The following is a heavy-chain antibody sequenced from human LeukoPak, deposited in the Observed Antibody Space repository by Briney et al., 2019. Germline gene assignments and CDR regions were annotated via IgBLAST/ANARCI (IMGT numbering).Heavy chain of an antibody. CDR1: GYSFASFW. J-gene: IGHJ5*02. V-gene: IGHV5-51*01. Sequence: GESLKISCKDSGYSFASFWIGWVCQMPTKGLEWMGIIYPGDSDTRYSPSFQGQVTISADKSISTAYLQWSSLKASDTAMYYCARVGGSLNTPADPWGQGTLVTVSS. CDR2: IYPGDSDT. D-gene: IGHD1-26*01. CDR3: ARVGGSLNTPADP.